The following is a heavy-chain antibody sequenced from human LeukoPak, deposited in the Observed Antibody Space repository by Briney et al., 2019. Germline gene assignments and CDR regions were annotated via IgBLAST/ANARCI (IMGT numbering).Heavy chain of an antibody. Sequence: GGTLRLSCAASGFTFSSHGMSWVRQAPGKGLEWLAYISGSGSDIYYADSVKGRFTISRDNAKNSLYLQMNSLRPEDTALYYCSTDPRLLMYWGHGTLVTVSS. CDR1: GFTFSSHG. J-gene: IGHJ4*01. CDR3: STDPRLLMY. CDR2: ISGSGSDI. D-gene: IGHD2-8*01. V-gene: IGHV3-21*05.